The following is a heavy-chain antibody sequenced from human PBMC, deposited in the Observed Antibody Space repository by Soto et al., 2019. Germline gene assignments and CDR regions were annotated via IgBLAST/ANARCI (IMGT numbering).Heavy chain of an antibody. D-gene: IGHD5-12*01. CDR3: ASSEEWLRLFDY. CDR1: GGSISSSSYY. Sequence: QLQLQESGPGLVKPSETLSLTCTVSGGSISSSSYYWGWIRQPPGKGLEWIGSIYYSGSTYYNPSLKSRVTISVDTSKNQFSLKLSSVTAADTAVYYCASSEEWLRLFDYWGQGTLVTVSS. J-gene: IGHJ4*02. V-gene: IGHV4-39*01. CDR2: IYYSGST.